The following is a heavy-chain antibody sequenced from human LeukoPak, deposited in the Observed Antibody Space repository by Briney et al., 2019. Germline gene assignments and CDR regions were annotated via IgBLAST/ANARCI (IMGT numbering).Heavy chain of an antibody. CDR1: RFTFSSYA. Sequence: PGRSLRLSCAASRFTFSSYAMHWVRQAPGKGLEWVAVISYDGSNKYYADSVKGRFTISRDNSKNTLYLQMNSLRAEDTAVYYCARPYCGGDCYTPYYGMDVWGQGTTVTVSS. D-gene: IGHD2-21*02. CDR2: ISYDGSNK. J-gene: IGHJ6*02. CDR3: ARPYCGGDCYTPYYGMDV. V-gene: IGHV3-30-3*01.